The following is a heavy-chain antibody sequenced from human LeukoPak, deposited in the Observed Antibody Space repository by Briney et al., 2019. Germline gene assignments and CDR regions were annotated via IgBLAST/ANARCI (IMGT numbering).Heavy chain of an antibody. CDR2: IYYSGST. Sequence: SETLSLTCTVSGGSISNYYWSWIRQPPGKGLEWIGEIYYSGSTNYNPSLKSRVTISVDTSKNQFSLRLSSVTAADTAVYYCASEGSGSYRWFDPWGQGILVTVSS. V-gene: IGHV4-59*08. J-gene: IGHJ5*02. CDR1: GGSISNYY. CDR3: ASEGSGSYRWFDP. D-gene: IGHD3-10*01.